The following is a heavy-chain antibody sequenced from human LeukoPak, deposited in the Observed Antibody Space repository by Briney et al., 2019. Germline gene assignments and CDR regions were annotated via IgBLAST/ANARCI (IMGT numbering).Heavy chain of an antibody. CDR3: ASHSGGYAY. J-gene: IGHJ4*02. D-gene: IGHD5-12*01. Sequence: GSLRLSCAASGFIFSDYHMSWIRQPPGKGLEWIGYIYYSENTYYNPSLKSRVTISVDTSKNQFSLKLTSVTAADTAVYYCASHSGGYAYWGQGTLVTVSS. V-gene: IGHV4-59*12. CDR2: IYYSENT. CDR1: GFIFSDYH.